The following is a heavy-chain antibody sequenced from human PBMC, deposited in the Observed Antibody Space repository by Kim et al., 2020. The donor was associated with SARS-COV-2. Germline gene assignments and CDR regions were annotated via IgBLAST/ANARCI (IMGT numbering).Heavy chain of an antibody. CDR1: GYTFTSYD. D-gene: IGHD3-16*01. J-gene: IGHJ4*01. V-gene: IGHV1-8*02. CDR3: ARGMNGFWGGWCYYFH. CDR2: INPNTGNT. Sequence: ASVKVSCKASGYTFTSYDINWVRQAPGQGLEWMGWINPNTGNTAYAQSFQGRVTITRNTSISTAYMQLSSLRSEDTAVYYCARGMNGFWGGWCYYFH.